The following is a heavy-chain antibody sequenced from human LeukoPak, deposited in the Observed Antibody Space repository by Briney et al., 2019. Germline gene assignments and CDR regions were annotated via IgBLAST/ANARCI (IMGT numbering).Heavy chain of an antibody. J-gene: IGHJ4*02. CDR2: VNHSGST. Sequence: SETLSLTCAVYGGSFSDYYWSWIRQVPGKGLEWIGEVNHSGSTNYNPSLKRRVTISVDTSKNQFSLKLSSVTAADTAVYYCARGQILDPYSSSPFDYWGQGTLVTVSS. D-gene: IGHD6-6*01. CDR3: ARGQILDPYSSSPFDY. CDR1: GGSFSDYY. V-gene: IGHV4-34*01.